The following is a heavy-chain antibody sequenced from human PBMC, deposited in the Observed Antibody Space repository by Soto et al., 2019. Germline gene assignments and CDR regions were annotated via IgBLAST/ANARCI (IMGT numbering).Heavy chain of an antibody. V-gene: IGHV1-18*01. Sequence: QVQLVQSGAEEKKPWASVKVSCKASGYTFTSYGISCVRQAPGQGLEWMGWISAYNGNTKNAQKLQGIVTMTTDTSTSIVYMKLRILRSDDTAVYYCARVFLFDYWGQGNLVTVTS. CDR3: ARVFLFDY. J-gene: IGHJ4*02. CDR2: ISAYNGNT. CDR1: GYTFTSYG.